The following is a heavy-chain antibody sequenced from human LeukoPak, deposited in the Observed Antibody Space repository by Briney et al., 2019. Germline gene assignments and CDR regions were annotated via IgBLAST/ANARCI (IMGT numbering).Heavy chain of an antibody. D-gene: IGHD6-6*01. CDR3: AKAYSSSAGYMDV. V-gene: IGHV4-34*01. J-gene: IGHJ6*03. Sequence: SETLSLTCAVYGESFSGYYWSWIRQPPGKGLEWIGEINHSGSTNYNPSLKSRVTISVDTSKNQFSLKLSSVTAADTAVYYCAKAYSSSAGYMDVWGKGTTVTVSS. CDR2: INHSGST. CDR1: GESFSGYY.